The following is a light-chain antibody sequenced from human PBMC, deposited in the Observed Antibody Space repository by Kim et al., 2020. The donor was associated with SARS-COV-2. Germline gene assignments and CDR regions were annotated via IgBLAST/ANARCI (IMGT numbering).Light chain of an antibody. CDR2: GAS. CDR3: QQYGSSPPNT. CDR1: QSVSSSY. V-gene: IGKV3-20*01. Sequence: EIVLTQSPGPLSLSPGERATLSCRASQSVSSSYLAWYQQKPGQAPRLLIYGASSRATGIPDRFSGSGSGTDFTLTISRLEPEDFAVYYCQQYGSSPPNTFGHGTRLEIK. J-gene: IGKJ5*01.